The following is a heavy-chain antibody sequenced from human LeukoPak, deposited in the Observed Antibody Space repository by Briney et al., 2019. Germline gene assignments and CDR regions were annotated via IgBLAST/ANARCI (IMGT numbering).Heavy chain of an antibody. D-gene: IGHD6-13*01. CDR2: INTNTGNP. V-gene: IGHV7-4-1*02. Sequence: ASVKVSCKASGYTFTSYAMNWVRQAPGQGLEWMGWINTNTGNPTYAQGFTGRFVFSLDTSVSTAYLQISSLKAEDTAVYYCVRDLDSPRTGYSSSWRDDAFDIWGQGTMVTVSS. CDR3: VRDLDSPRTGYSSSWRDDAFDI. J-gene: IGHJ3*02. CDR1: GYTFTSYA.